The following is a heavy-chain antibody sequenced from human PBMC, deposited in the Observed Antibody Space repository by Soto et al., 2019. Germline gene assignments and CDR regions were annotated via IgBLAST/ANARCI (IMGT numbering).Heavy chain of an antibody. J-gene: IGHJ6*02. D-gene: IGHD2-2*01. CDR1: GGTFSSYA. CDR2: IIPISDTT. CDR3: ARSQGSSTSLEIYYYYYYGIDV. V-gene: IGHV1-69*01. Sequence: QVQLVQSGAEVKKPGSSVKVSCKASGGTFSSYAISWVRQAPGQGLEWMGGIIPISDTTNYAQKFQGRVTITADESTSTADMELSSLRSEDTAVYYCARSQGSSTSLEIYYYYYYGIDVWGQGTTVTVSS.